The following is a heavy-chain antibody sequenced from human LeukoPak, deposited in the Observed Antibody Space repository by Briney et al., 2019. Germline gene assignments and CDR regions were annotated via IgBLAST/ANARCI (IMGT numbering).Heavy chain of an antibody. V-gene: IGHV5-51*01. CDR1: GXTFTSYW. Sequence: GESLKISCNGSGXTFTSYWIAWVRQMPGKGLEWMGIIYPGDSDTRYSPSFQGQVTISADKSISTAYLQWSSLKASDTAMYYCARVVADNWFDPWGQGILVTVSS. CDR2: IYPGDSDT. D-gene: IGHD2-15*01. CDR3: ARVVADNWFDP. J-gene: IGHJ5*02.